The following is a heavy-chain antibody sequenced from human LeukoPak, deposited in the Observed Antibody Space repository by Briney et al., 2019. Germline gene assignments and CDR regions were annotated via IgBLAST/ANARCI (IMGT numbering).Heavy chain of an antibody. D-gene: IGHD1-7*01. Sequence: PAGSLRLSCAASGFTFSSYSMNWVRQAPGKGLEWVSSISSSSSYIYYADSVKGRFTISRDNAKNSLYLQMNSLRAEDTAVYYCARDPPWGTGTTFDYWGQGTLVTVSS. CDR1: GFTFSSYS. J-gene: IGHJ4*02. CDR2: ISSSSSYI. CDR3: ARDPPWGTGTTFDY. V-gene: IGHV3-21*01.